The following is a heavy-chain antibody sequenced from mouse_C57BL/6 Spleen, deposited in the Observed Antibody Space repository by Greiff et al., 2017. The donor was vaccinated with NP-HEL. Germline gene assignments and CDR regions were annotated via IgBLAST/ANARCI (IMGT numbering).Heavy chain of an antibody. V-gene: IGHV14-2*01. CDR1: GFNIKDYY. CDR3: ARSRDYDATTGAMDY. Sequence: EVQRVESGAELVKPGASVKLSCTASGFNIKDYYMHWVKQRTEQGLEWIGRIDPEDGETKYAPKFQGKATITADTSSNTAYLQLSSLTSEDTAVYYCARSRDYDATTGAMDYWGQGTSVTVSS. D-gene: IGHD6-1*01. CDR2: IDPEDGET. J-gene: IGHJ4*01.